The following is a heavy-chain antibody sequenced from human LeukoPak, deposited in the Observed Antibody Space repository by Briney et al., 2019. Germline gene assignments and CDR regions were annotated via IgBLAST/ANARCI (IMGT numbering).Heavy chain of an antibody. Sequence: SVKVSCKASGGTFSSHTISWVRQAPEQGLEWMGRIIPLFGIVNYAQKFQDRVTITADKSTSTAYMEVSSLRAEDTAVYYCARIPSGDVDTAMVMYYHYGMDVWGQGTTATVSS. D-gene: IGHD5-18*01. CDR2: IIPLFGIV. V-gene: IGHV1-69*02. CDR1: GGTFSSHT. CDR3: ARIPSGDVDTAMVMYYHYGMDV. J-gene: IGHJ6*02.